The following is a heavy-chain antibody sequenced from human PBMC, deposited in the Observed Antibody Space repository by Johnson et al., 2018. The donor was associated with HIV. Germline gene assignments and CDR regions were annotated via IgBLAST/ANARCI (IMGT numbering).Heavy chain of an antibody. V-gene: IGHV3-23*04. D-gene: IGHD2-15*01. CDR1: GFTFDDYG. Sequence: VQLVESGGGVVRPGGSLRLSCAASGFTFDDYGMSWVRQAPGKGLEWVSGISGSGGSTYYADSVKGRFTISRDNSKNTLCLQMNSLRAEDTAVYYCAHGVVVAATRAFDIWGQGTMVTVSS. CDR3: AHGVVVAATRAFDI. J-gene: IGHJ3*02. CDR2: ISGSGGST.